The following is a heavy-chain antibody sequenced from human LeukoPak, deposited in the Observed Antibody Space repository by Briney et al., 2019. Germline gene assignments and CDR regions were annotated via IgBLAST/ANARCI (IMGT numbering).Heavy chain of an antibody. CDR2: ISADNGNT. D-gene: IGHD3-10*01. V-gene: IGHV1-18*01. CDR3: ARGTLTVLLWFGELNY. CDR1: GYIFTKYG. Sequence: ASVKVSCKASGYIFTKYGINWVRQAPGQGLEWMGWISADNGNTNYAKKFQGRVTMTTDTSTGTAYMELRSLRSDDTAVYYCARGTLTVLLWFGELNYWGQGTLVTVSS. J-gene: IGHJ4*02.